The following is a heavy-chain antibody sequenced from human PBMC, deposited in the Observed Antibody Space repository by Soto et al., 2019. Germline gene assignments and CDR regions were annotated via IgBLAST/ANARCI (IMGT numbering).Heavy chain of an antibody. D-gene: IGHD3-10*01. CDR3: AKDGQDRREPHYGDAFDI. CDR2: ISGSGGST. Sequence: EVQLLESGGGLVQPGGSLRLSCAASGFTFSSYAMSWVRQAPGKGLEWVSAISGSGGSTYYADSVKGRFTISRDNSKNPLYLQMNSLRAEDTAVYYCAKDGQDRREPHYGDAFDIWGQGTMVTVSS. CDR1: GFTFSSYA. J-gene: IGHJ3*02. V-gene: IGHV3-23*01.